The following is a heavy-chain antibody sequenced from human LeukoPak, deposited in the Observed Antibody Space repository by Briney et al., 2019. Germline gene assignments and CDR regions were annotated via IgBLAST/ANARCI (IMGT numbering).Heavy chain of an antibody. CDR3: ARESGDINWFDP. CDR1: GYTFTSYD. V-gene: IGHV1-8*01. Sequence: ASVTVSCKASGYTFTSYDINWVRQAPGQGLDWMGWMNPNSGNTAYAQKFQGRVTTTRNTSISTAYMELSSLRSEDTAVYYCARESGDINWFDPWGQGTLVTVSS. J-gene: IGHJ5*02. D-gene: IGHD4-17*01. CDR2: MNPNSGNT.